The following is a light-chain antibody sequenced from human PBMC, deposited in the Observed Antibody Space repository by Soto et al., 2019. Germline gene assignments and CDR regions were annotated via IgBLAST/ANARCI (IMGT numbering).Light chain of an antibody. Sequence: DIQMTQSPSSLSASVGDRVTITCRASQRISSYLNCYQQKPGKAPKLLIYAASSLQSGVPSRFSGSGSGTDFTLTISSLQPEDFATYYCQQSYSTPPTFGQGTKVDIK. V-gene: IGKV1-39*01. CDR2: AAS. J-gene: IGKJ1*01. CDR1: QRISSY. CDR3: QQSYSTPPT.